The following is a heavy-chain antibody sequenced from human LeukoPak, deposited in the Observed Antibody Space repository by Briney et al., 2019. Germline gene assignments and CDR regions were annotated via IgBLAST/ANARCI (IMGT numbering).Heavy chain of an antibody. J-gene: IGHJ4*02. Sequence: GGSLRLSCAASGFTFSSYSMNWVRKAPGKGLEWVSYISSSSSTIYYADSVKGRFTISRDNAKNSLYLQMNSLRAEDTAVYYCARGGEDYYDSSGYYYFSLFDYWGQGTLVTVSS. CDR1: GFTFSSYS. CDR2: ISSSSSTI. V-gene: IGHV3-48*01. D-gene: IGHD3-22*01. CDR3: ARGGEDYYDSSGYYYFSLFDY.